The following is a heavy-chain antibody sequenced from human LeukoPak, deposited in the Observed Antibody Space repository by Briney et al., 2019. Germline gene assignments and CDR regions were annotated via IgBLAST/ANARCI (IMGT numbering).Heavy chain of an antibody. CDR2: ISGSGGST. J-gene: IGHJ6*03. D-gene: IGHD6-13*01. CDR3: AKDGDPTAAAGDYYYYYMDV. V-gene: IGHV3-23*01. Sequence: PGGSLRLSCAASGFTFSSYAMSWVRQAPGKGLEWVSAISGSGGSTYYADSVMGRFTISRDNSKNTLYLQMNSLRAEDTAVYYCAKDGDPTAAAGDYYYYYMDVWGKGTTVTVSS. CDR1: GFTFSSYA.